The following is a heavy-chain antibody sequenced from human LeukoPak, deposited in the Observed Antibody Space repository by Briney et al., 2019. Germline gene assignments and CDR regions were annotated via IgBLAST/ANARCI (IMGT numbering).Heavy chain of an antibody. CDR2: IAHDGSQA. V-gene: IGHV3-30*01. Sequence: GGSLRLSCAASGFPFSSWPMHWVRQAPGQGLEWMTTIAHDGSQAYYADSVKGRLTISRYNSKNTFFLQMNNLRVEDTGVYYCTTIHCGGQGTLMTVSS. CDR3: TTIHC. D-gene: IGHD2-2*02. CDR1: GFPFSSWP. J-gene: IGHJ4*02.